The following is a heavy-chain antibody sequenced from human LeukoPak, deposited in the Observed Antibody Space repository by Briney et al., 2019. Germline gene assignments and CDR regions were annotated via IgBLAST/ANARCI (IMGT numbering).Heavy chain of an antibody. V-gene: IGHV1-46*01. CDR3: ARQKVEWELLPWSAFDI. D-gene: IGHD1-26*01. J-gene: IGHJ3*02. CDR2: INPSGGST. CDR1: GYTFTSYY. Sequence: GASVKVSCKASGYTFTSYYMHWVRQVPGQGLEWMGIINPSGGSTTYAQKFQGRVTMTRDTSTSTVYMDLSSLRSEDTAVYYCARQKVEWELLPWSAFDIWGQGTMVTVSS.